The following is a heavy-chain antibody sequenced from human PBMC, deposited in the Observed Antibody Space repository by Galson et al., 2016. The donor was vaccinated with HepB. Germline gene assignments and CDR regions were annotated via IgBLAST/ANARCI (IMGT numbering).Heavy chain of an antibody. CDR3: ARVQAARREVDY. D-gene: IGHD6-6*01. V-gene: IGHV3-30-3*01. J-gene: IGHJ4*02. CDR1: GFTFSSYA. CDR2: ISYDGSNK. Sequence: LRLSCAASGFTFSSYAMHWVRQAPGKGLEWVAVISYDGSNKHYADSVKGRFTISRDNSKNTLYLQMNSLRAEDTAVYYCARVQAARREVDYWGQGTLVTVSS.